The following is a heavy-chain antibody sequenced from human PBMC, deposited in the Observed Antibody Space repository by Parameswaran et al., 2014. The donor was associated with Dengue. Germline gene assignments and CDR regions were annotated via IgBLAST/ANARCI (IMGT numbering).Heavy chain of an antibody. CDR2: IYSGGST. Sequence: RWIRQPPGKGLEWVSVIYSGGSTYYADSVKGRFTISRHNSKNTLYLQMNSLRAEDTAVYYCARDRSDAFDIWGQGTMVTVSS. J-gene: IGHJ3*02. CDR3: ARDRSDAFDI. V-gene: IGHV3-53*04.